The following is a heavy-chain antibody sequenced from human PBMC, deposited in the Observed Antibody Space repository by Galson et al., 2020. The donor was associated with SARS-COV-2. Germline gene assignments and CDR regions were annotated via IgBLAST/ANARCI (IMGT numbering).Heavy chain of an antibody. V-gene: IGHV3-30-3*01. CDR3: ARALNTYYDFWSGHGY. Sequence: TGGSLRLSCAASGFTFGSYAMHWVRQAPGKGLEWVAVISYDGSNKYYADSVKGRFTISRDNSKNTLYLQMNSLRAEDTAVYYCARALNTYYDFWSGHGYWGQGTLVTVSS. J-gene: IGHJ4*02. CDR2: ISYDGSNK. D-gene: IGHD3-3*01. CDR1: GFTFGSYA.